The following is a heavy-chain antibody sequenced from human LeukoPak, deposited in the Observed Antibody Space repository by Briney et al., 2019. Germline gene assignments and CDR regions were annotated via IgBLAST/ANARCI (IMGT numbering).Heavy chain of an antibody. D-gene: IGHD3-10*01. CDR2: IYYSGST. V-gene: IGHV4-61*05. CDR3: ARLWFGELGGGYYFDY. CDR1: GGSISSSSYY. Sequence: SETLSLTCTVSGGSISSSSYYWSWIRQPPGKGLEWIGYIYYSGSTNYNPSLKSRVTISVDTSKNQFSLRLSSVTAADTAVYYCARLWFGELGGGYYFDYWGQGTLVTVSS. J-gene: IGHJ4*02.